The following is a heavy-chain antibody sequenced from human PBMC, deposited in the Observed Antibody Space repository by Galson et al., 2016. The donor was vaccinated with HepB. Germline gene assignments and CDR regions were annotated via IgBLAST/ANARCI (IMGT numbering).Heavy chain of an antibody. CDR1: GFAFSSYW. CDR3: VRVVTTVNTAPDT. CDR2: LNTDGRTT. D-gene: IGHD4-17*01. J-gene: IGHJ4*02. Sequence: SLRLSCAASGFAFSSYWMHWVRQVLGKGLVWVSRLNTDGRTTNYVASVKGRFTISRDNADNSVFLQMNSLTAEDTGIYYCVRVVTTVNTAPDTWGQGTLVTVSS. V-gene: IGHV3-74*01.